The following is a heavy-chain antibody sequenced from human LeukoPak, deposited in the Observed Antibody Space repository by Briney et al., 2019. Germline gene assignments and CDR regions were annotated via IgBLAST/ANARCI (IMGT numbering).Heavy chain of an antibody. CDR2: IKEDGSDK. Sequence: GESLKISCAASGFTFNSYFMSWVRQAPGKGLEWVANIKEDGSDKYYVDSVKGRFTISRDNTRNSLSLQMNTLRPEDTAVYYCARYFRGSPNYYNDYWGQGTLVTVSS. J-gene: IGHJ4*02. CDR1: GFTFNSYF. V-gene: IGHV3-7*01. CDR3: ARYFRGSPNYYNDY. D-gene: IGHD3-10*01.